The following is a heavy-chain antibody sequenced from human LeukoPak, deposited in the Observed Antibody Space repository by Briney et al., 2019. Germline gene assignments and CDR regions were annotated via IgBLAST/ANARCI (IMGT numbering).Heavy chain of an antibody. CDR3: ARVEEYYDILTGYVY. D-gene: IGHD3-9*01. V-gene: IGHV1-69*13. CDR2: IIPIFGTA. Sequence: SVKVSCKASGGTFSSYAISWVRQAPGQGLEWMGGIIPIFGTANCAQKFQGRVTITADESTSTAYMELSSLRSEDTAVYYCARVEEYYDILTGYVYWGQGTLVTVSS. J-gene: IGHJ4*02. CDR1: GGTFSSYA.